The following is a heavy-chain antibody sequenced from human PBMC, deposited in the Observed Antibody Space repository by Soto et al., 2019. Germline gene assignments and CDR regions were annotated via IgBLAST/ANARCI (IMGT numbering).Heavy chain of an antibody. CDR2: IYYSGST. Sequence: PSETLSLTCTVSGGSISSGGYYWSWIRQHPGKGLEWIGYIYYSGSTYYNPSLKSRVTISVDTSKNQFSLKLSSVTAADTAVYYWGRVFPEVGKVDFDSWGEGTRV. D-gene: IGHD5-12*01. CDR3: GRVFPEVGKVDFDS. V-gene: IGHV4-31*03. CDR1: GGSISSGGYY. J-gene: IGHJ4*02.